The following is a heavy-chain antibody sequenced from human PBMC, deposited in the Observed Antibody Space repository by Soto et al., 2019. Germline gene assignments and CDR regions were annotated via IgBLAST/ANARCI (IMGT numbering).Heavy chain of an antibody. J-gene: IGHJ5*02. CDR3: ARDLWDGYTVDP. CDR2: INAGNGNT. CDR1: GYTFTSYA. V-gene: IGHV1-3*01. Sequence: ASVKVSCKASGYTFTSYAMHWVRQAPGQSLEWMGWINAGNGNTKYSQRFQGRVTITRDTSASTAYMELSSLRSEDTAVYYCARDLWDGYTVDPWGQGTLVTVS. D-gene: IGHD5-12*01.